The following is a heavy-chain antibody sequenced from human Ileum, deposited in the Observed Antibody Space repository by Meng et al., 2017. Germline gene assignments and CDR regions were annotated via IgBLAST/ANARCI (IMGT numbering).Heavy chain of an antibody. CDR2: IYDSGTT. Sequence: QVQLQESGPGLMKPSETLSLSSAVSGDSIRNGNWWSWVRQPPGKGLEWIGEIYDSGTTNYNPSLKSRVTISVDKSKNEFSLKLSSVTAADTALYYCARVSYNKGSPKFDSWGQGTLVTVSS. J-gene: IGHJ4*02. CDR1: GDSIRNGNW. CDR3: ARVSYNKGSPKFDS. D-gene: IGHD1-14*01. V-gene: IGHV4-4*02.